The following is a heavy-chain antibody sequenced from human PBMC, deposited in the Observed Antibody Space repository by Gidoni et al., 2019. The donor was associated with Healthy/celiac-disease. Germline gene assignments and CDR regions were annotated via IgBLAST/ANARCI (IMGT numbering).Heavy chain of an antibody. J-gene: IGHJ6*02. V-gene: IGHV4-4*02. D-gene: IGHD3-10*01. CDR3: ARDSPYGSGSYYNLVYGMDV. CDR1: GGSISSSNG. Sequence: QVQLQESGPGMVKPSGTLSLTCAVSGGSISSSNGWRWVRQPPGKGLEWIGEIYHSGSTNYNQSLKSRVTISVDKSKNQFSLKLSSVTAADTVVYYCARDSPYGSGSYYNLVYGMDVWGQGTTVTVSS. CDR2: IYHSGST.